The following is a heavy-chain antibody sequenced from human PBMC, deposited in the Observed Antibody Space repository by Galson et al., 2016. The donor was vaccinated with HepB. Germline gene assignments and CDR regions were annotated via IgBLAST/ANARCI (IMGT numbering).Heavy chain of an antibody. CDR1: GFTFSSYD. D-gene: IGHD1-26*01. J-gene: IGHJ1*01. Sequence: SLRLSCAASGFTFSSYDMHWVRQATGKSLEWVSAFDTVGGTYYAGSVKGRFTISRDNAQNSLYLQMNTLRAEDTAVYYCAGGSGWDAEHWGQGTLVTVSS. CDR3: AGGSGWDAEH. V-gene: IGHV3-13*01. CDR2: FDTVGGT.